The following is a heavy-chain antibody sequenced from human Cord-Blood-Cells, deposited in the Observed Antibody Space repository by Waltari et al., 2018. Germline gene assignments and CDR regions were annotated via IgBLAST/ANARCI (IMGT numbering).Heavy chain of an antibody. D-gene: IGHD3-10*01. CDR3: ARVPFVYYNWFDP. V-gene: IGHV1-8*03. CDR2: MNPNSGNT. Sequence: QVQLVPSGAEVKKPGASVKVSCKASGYTFTSYNINWVRQATGQGREWMGWMNPNSGNTGDAQKFQGRVTITRNTSISTAYMELSSLRSEDTAVYYCARVPFVYYNWFDPWGQGTLVTVSS. CDR1: GYTFTSYN. J-gene: IGHJ5*02.